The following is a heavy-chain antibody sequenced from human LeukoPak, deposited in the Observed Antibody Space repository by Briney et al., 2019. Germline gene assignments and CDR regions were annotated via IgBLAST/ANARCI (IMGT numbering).Heavy chain of an antibody. Sequence: PGGSLRLSCAASGFTFSSYWMFWVRQAPGKGLVWVSRINIYGSATGYADSVKGRFTISRDNAKNTLYLQMNSLRAEDTAVYYCARDASPGYFDLWGRGTLLIVSS. CDR2: INIYGSAT. J-gene: IGHJ2*01. V-gene: IGHV3-74*01. CDR3: ARDASPGYFDL. D-gene: IGHD2-15*01. CDR1: GFTFSSYW.